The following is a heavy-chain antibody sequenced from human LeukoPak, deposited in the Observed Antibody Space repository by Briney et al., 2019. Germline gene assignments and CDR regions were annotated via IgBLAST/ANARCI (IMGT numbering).Heavy chain of an antibody. V-gene: IGHV3-30*02. D-gene: IGHD3-22*01. CDR3: AKDPRYYYDSSGYIAEYFQY. Sequence: GGSLRLSCAASGFTFSSYAMHWVRQAPGKGLEWVTFIRYDGSNKYYADSVKGRFTISRDNSKNTLYLQMSSLRTEDTAVYYCAKDPRYYYDSSGYIAEYFQYWGQGTLVTVSS. J-gene: IGHJ1*01. CDR2: IRYDGSNK. CDR1: GFTFSSYA.